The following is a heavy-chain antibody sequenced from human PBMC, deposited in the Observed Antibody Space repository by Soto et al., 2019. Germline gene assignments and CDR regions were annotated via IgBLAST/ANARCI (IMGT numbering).Heavy chain of an antibody. V-gene: IGHV4-39*01. CDR2: IYYSGST. CDR1: GGSISSSSYY. D-gene: IGHD3-9*01. Sequence: SETLSLTCTVSGGSISSSSYYWGWIRQPPGKGLEWIGSIYYSGSTYYNPSLKSRVTISVDTSKNQFSLKLSSVTAADTAVYYCARQGGYSDWLRDYGMDVWGQGTTVTVSS. J-gene: IGHJ6*02. CDR3: ARQGGYSDWLRDYGMDV.